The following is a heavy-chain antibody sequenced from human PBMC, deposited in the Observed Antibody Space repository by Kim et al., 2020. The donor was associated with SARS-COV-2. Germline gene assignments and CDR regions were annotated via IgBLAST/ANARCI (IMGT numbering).Heavy chain of an antibody. CDR3: AKDIGYGDYDEGYFDP. CDR1: GFTFDDYA. Sequence: GGSLRLSCAASGFTFDDYAMHWVRQAPGKGLEWVSGISWNSGSIGYADSVKGRFTISRDNAKNSLYLQMNSLRAEDTALYYCAKDIGYGDYDEGYFDPWG. D-gene: IGHD4-17*01. CDR2: ISWNSGSI. J-gene: IGHJ2*01. V-gene: IGHV3-9*01.